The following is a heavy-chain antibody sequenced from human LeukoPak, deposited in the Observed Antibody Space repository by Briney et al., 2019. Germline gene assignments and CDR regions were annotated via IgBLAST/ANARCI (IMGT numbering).Heavy chain of an antibody. CDR2: IYTSGST. J-gene: IGHJ5*02. CDR1: GGSISSGSYY. CDR3: TRRGDA. V-gene: IGHV4-61*02. D-gene: IGHD3-16*01. Sequence: SETLSLTCTVSGGSISSGSYYWNWIRQPAGKGLEWIGRIYTSGSTDYSPSLKSRVTISVDTSKNQFSLKLISVTAADTAVYYCTRRGDAWGPGTLVTVSS.